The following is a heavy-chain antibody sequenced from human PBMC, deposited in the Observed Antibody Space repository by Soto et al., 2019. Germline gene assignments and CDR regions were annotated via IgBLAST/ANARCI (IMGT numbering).Heavy chain of an antibody. CDR2: IYPGDSDT. D-gene: IGHD1-26*01. J-gene: IGHJ4*02. CDR1: CYSFTNYG. CDR3: ARLPTLYSGSYFDY. V-gene: IGHV5-51*01. Sequence: QVSCKASCYSFTNYGVTSVRQAPGQGLEWMGIIYPGDSDTRYSPSFQGQVTISADKSISTAFLQWSSLKASDTAMYYCARLPTLYSGSYFDYWGQGALVTVS.